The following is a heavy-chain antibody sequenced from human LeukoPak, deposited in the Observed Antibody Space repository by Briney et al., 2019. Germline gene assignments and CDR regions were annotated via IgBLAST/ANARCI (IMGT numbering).Heavy chain of an antibody. D-gene: IGHD2-2*02. CDR1: GFTFSDYY. CDR2: ISGGGSPI. V-gene: IGHV3-11*04. CDR3: VRAVPADILGAFDI. J-gene: IGHJ3*02. Sequence: PGGSLRLSCAASGFTFSDYYMSWIRQAPGKGLEWVSYISGGGSPIYYADSVKGRFTISRDNAKNSLYLQMNSLRAEDTAVYYCVRAVPADILGAFDIWGQGTMVTVSS.